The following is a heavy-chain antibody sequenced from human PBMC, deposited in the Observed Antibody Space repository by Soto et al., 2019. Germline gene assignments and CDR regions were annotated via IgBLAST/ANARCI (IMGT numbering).Heavy chain of an antibody. CDR3: ARSLLQGDF. J-gene: IGHJ4*02. CDR2: INPNGGST. V-gene: IGHV1-46*01. Sequence: QVQLVQSGAEVKKPGASVKISCKASGYTFIHYYIHWVRQAPGQGLEWMAIINPNGGSTNYAQKFQGRVTVTSDTSTTTVSMELNSLESDATAVYFCARSLLQGDFWGQGTLVNVSS. D-gene: IGHD2-21*01. CDR1: GYTFIHYY.